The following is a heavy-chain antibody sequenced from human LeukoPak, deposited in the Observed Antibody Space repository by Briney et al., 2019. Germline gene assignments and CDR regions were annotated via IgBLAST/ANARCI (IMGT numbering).Heavy chain of an antibody. CDR3: AKVTRYSGSYNLGAFDI. J-gene: IGHJ3*02. D-gene: IGHD1-26*01. V-gene: IGHV1-18*01. Sequence: ASVKVSCKASGYNFTSYGITWVRQAPGQGLEWMGWISAYNGNTNYAQKLQGRVTMTTDTSTSTAYMELRSLRSDDTAVYYCAKVTRYSGSYNLGAFDIWGQGTMVTVSS. CDR2: ISAYNGNT. CDR1: GYNFTSYG.